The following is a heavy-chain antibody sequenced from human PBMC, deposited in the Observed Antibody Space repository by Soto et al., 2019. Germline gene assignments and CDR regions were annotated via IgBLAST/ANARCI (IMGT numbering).Heavy chain of an antibody. CDR2: IWDDGSKK. CDR1: GFTLSSYC. Sequence: WGSLRLSFAASGFTLSSYCIPWVPQAPSKGLERVGVIWDDGSKKKYADSVKGRFTISRDNSKNTLYLQMNSLRAEDTAVYYCARTHLGILHYYGMDVWGQGTTVTVSS. J-gene: IGHJ6*02. CDR3: ARTHLGILHYYGMDV. V-gene: IGHV3-33*01.